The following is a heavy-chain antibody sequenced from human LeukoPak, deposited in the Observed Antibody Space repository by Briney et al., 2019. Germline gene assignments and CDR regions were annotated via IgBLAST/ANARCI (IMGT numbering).Heavy chain of an antibody. J-gene: IGHJ4*02. Sequence: GGSLRLSCAASGFTFSSYGMHWVRQAPGKGLEWVAVIWYDGSNKYYADSVKGRFTISRDNSKNTLYLQMNSLRAEDTAVYYCARGNEYSGSYLDYWGQGTLVTVSS. CDR1: GFTFSSYG. V-gene: IGHV3-33*01. CDR2: IWYDGSNK. CDR3: ARGNEYSGSYLDY. D-gene: IGHD1-26*01.